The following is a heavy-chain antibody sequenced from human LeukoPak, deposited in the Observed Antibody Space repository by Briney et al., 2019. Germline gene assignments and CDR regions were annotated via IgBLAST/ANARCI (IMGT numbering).Heavy chain of an antibody. CDR2: IYTSGST. V-gene: IGHV4-61*02. CDR1: GGSISGGSYY. J-gene: IGHJ5*02. Sequence: SETLSLTCTVSGGSISGGSYYWSWIRQPAGKGLEWIGRIYTSGSTNYNPSLKSRVTISVDTSKNQFSLKLSSVTAADTAVYYCARSTMVRGVTGWFDPWGQGTLVTVSS. CDR3: ARSTMVRGVTGWFDP. D-gene: IGHD3-10*01.